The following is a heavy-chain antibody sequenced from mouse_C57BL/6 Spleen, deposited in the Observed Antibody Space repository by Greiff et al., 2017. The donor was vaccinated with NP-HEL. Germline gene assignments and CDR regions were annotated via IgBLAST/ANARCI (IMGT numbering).Heavy chain of an antibody. J-gene: IGHJ1*03. D-gene: IGHD1-1*01. CDR1: GFTFSSYA. V-gene: IGHV5-9-1*02. CDR3: TRDNGSSFSWCFDV. CDR2: ISSGGDYI. Sequence: EVKLMESGEGLVKPGGSLKLSCAASGFTFSSYAMSWVRQTPEKRLEWVAYISSGGDYIYYADTVKGRFTISRDNARNTLYLQMSSLKSEDTAMYYCTRDNGSSFSWCFDVWGTGTTVTVSS.